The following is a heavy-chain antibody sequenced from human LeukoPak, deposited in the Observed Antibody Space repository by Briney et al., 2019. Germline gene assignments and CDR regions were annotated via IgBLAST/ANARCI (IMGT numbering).Heavy chain of an antibody. D-gene: IGHD2-21*01. Sequence: PGGSLRPSCTASGFTFSTHAMTWVRQAPGKGLEWVSSIGTRSDDTYYADSVKGRFTFSRDNSKNTLYLQMDSLRAEDTAVYYCAKDFRIGYSAHFDYWGQGVLVTASS. CDR2: IGTRSDDT. V-gene: IGHV3-23*01. CDR3: AKDFRIGYSAHFDY. J-gene: IGHJ4*02. CDR1: GFTFSTHA.